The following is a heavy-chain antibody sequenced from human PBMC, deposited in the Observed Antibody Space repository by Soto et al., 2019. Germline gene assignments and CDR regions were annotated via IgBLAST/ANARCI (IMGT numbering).Heavy chain of an antibody. Sequence: PGGSLRLSCAAPGFTFSSYSMNWVRQAPGEGLEWIAYISSSSSTIYYADSVKGRFTISRDNAKNSLNLQMNSLRDEDTAVYYCARGYSGMDVWGQGTTVTVSS. CDR2: ISSSSSTI. CDR1: GFTFSSYS. CDR3: ARGYSGMDV. J-gene: IGHJ6*02. V-gene: IGHV3-48*02. D-gene: IGHD1-1*01.